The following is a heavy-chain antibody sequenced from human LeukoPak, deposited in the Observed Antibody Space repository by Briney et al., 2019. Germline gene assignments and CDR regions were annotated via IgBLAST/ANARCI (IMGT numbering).Heavy chain of an antibody. V-gene: IGHV3-23*01. CDR2: ISGSGGST. CDR3: AKDVFELYDIYDH. CDR1: GFTFSSYA. Sequence: GGSLRLSCAASGFTFSSYAMSWVRQAPGKGLEWVSAISGSGGSTFNADSVKGRFTISRDNSKNTLYLQMNSLRAEDTAVYYCAKDVFELYDIYDHWGQGTLVTVSS. D-gene: IGHD3-9*01. J-gene: IGHJ4*02.